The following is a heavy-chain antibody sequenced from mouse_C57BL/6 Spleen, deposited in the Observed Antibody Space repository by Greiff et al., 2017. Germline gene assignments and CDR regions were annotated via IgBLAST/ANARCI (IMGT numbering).Heavy chain of an antibody. CDR1: GYSITSGYY. J-gene: IGHJ3*01. D-gene: IGHD3-2*02. CDR2: ISYDGSN. CDR3: ATAQATSWFAY. Sequence: EVKLQESGPGLVKPSQSLSLTCSVTGYSITSGYYWNWIRQFPGNKLEWMGYISYDGSNNYNPSLKNRISITRDTSKNQFFLKLNSVTTEDTATYYCATAQATSWFAYWGQGTLVTVSA. V-gene: IGHV3-6*01.